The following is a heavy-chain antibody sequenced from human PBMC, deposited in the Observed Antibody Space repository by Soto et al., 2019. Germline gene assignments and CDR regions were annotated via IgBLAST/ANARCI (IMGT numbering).Heavy chain of an antibody. D-gene: IGHD1-26*01. V-gene: IGHV3-15*01. CDR3: TTVELGRGSYNWFDP. CDR2: IRSETDGGTI. CDR1: GFTFSNAR. Sequence: EVQLVESGGGLVKPGESLRLSCAASGFTFSNARMNWVRQAPGKGLEWVGHIRSETDGGTIVYPAPVKGRFIISRDDSKNTLYLQMNSLKTEDTAVYYCTTVELGRGSYNWFDPWGQGTLVTVSS. J-gene: IGHJ5*02.